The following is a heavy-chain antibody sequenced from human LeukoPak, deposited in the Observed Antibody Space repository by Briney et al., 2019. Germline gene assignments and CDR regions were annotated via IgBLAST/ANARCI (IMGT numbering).Heavy chain of an antibody. CDR1: GGSISSYY. CDR2: IYYSGST. CDR3: ARGRHSSSWYVGYFDY. Sequence: SETLSLTCTVSGGSISSYYWSWLRQPPGKGLEWIGYIYYSGSTNYNPSLKSRVTISVDTSKNQFSLKLSSVTAADTAVYYCARGRHSSSWYVGYFDYWGQGTLVTVSS. D-gene: IGHD6-13*01. V-gene: IGHV4-59*12. J-gene: IGHJ4*02.